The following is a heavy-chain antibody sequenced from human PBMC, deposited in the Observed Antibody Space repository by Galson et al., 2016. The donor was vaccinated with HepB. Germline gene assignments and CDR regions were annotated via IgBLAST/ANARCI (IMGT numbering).Heavy chain of an antibody. J-gene: IGHJ4*02. D-gene: IGHD7-27*01. Sequence: SLRLSCAASGFTFSAYPMNWVRQAPGKGLEWVSPINHDSSAMNYALSMKNRFTISRDNAKNSLFLQMDSLSDEDTAVYYCARDINWGLYYWGQGILVTVSS. CDR3: ARDINWGLYY. V-gene: IGHV3-48*02. CDR2: INHDSSAM. CDR1: GFTFSAYP.